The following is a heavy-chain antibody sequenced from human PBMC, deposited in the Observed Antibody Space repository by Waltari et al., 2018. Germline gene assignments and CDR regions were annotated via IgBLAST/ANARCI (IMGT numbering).Heavy chain of an antibody. D-gene: IGHD4-17*01. CDR3: ARGARRTTVTTGWWYFDL. V-gene: IGHV3-74*01. J-gene: IGHJ2*01. CDR2: SNSDGSST. CDR1: GLAYCMYW. Sequence: EVQLVESGGGLVQPGGSLSLSCVASGLAYCMYWMHWGLQAPGKGLVCVSRSNSDGSSTSYADSVKGRFTISKDNAKNTVYLQMNSLRAEDTAIYYCARGARRTTVTTGWWYFDLWGRGTLVTVSS.